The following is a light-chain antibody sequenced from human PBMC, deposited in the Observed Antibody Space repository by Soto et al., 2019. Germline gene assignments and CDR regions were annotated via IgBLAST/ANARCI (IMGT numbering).Light chain of an antibody. CDR1: QSVSSN. CDR3: QQYGSAPFT. CDR2: DAS. J-gene: IGKJ3*01. Sequence: EIVMTQSPATLSVSPGERATLSCRASQSVSSNLAWYRQKPGQTPRLLIYDASSRATGIPDRISGSGSGTDFTLTISRLEPEDFAVYYCQQYGSAPFTFGPGTKVDIK. V-gene: IGKV3-20*01.